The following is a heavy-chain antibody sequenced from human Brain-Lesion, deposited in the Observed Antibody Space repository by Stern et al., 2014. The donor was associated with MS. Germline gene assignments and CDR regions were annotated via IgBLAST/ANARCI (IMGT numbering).Heavy chain of an antibody. J-gene: IGHJ4*02. D-gene: IGHD3-22*01. Sequence: VQLVESGPGLVKPSQTLPLTCTVSGGSINSGGYYWSWLRQYPGKGLEGIGYIYYTGGAYYDPSLKSRLSMSIDTSKNQFSLNLNSVTAADTAVYYCARGARYSDSSGYYFYFDYWGQGTLVTVSS. CDR2: IYYTGGA. CDR1: GGSINSGGYY. V-gene: IGHV4-31*03. CDR3: ARGARYSDSSGYYFYFDY.